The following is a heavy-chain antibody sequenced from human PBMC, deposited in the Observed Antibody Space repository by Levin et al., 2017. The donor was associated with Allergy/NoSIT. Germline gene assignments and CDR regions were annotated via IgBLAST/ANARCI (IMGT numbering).Heavy chain of an antibody. D-gene: IGHD6-19*01. J-gene: IGHJ4*02. Sequence: TGGSLRLSCAASKFTFSSYGMHWVRQAPGKGLEWVAVISYDGNVESYAESVRGRFTISRDNSKNTMYLQMNSLRPEDTAVYYCAKDRDSRAGYSSGWYPPFDFWGQGNLVTVSS. V-gene: IGHV3-30*18. CDR2: ISYDGNVE. CDR3: AKDRDSRAGYSSGWYPPFDF. CDR1: KFTFSSYG.